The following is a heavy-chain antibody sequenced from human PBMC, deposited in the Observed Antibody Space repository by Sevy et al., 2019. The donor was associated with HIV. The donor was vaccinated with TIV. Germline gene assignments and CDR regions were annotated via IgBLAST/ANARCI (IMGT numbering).Heavy chain of an antibody. D-gene: IGHD1-1*01. V-gene: IGHV3-33*01. Sequence: GGSLRLSCAASGFSFSSYGMHWVRQAPGKGLEWVALVWYDGSDKYYADSVKGRFTISRGNSKNTLYLQMNSLRVEDTAVYYCARDSGLQLFRYWGQGTLVTVSS. CDR2: VWYDGSDK. J-gene: IGHJ4*02. CDR3: ARDSGLQLFRY. CDR1: GFSFSSYG.